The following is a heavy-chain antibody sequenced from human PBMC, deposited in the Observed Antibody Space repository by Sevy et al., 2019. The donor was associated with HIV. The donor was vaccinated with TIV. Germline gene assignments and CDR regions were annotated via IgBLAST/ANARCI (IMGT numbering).Heavy chain of an antibody. V-gene: IGHV1-69*13. CDR3: AVYYYDSSGYHPNDY. CDR1: GGTFGSYA. Sequence: ASVKVSCKASGGTFGSYAISWVRQAPGQGLEWMGGIIPIFGTANYAQKFQGRVTITADESTSTAYMELSSLRSEDTAVYYCAVYYYDSSGYHPNDYWGQGTLVTVSS. J-gene: IGHJ4*02. CDR2: IIPIFGTA. D-gene: IGHD3-22*01.